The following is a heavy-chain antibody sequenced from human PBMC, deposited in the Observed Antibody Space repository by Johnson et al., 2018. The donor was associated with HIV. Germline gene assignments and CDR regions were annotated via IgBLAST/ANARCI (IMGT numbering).Heavy chain of an antibody. CDR2: ISGSGNST. J-gene: IGHJ3*02. V-gene: IGHV3-23*04. CDR3: AKDIMPGSSSWVLPLDAFDI. D-gene: IGHD6-13*01. CDR1: GFTFSSYA. Sequence: VQLVESGGGLVQPGRSLRLSCAASGFTFSSYAMSWVRQAPGKGLEWVSAISGSGNSTYYADSVKGRFTISRDNSKNTLYLQMNSLRAEDTAVYYCAKDIMPGSSSWVLPLDAFDIWGQGTMVTVSS.